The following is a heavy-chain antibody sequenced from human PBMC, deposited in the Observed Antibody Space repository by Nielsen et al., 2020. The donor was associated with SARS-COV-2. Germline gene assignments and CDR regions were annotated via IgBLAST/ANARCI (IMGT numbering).Heavy chain of an antibody. Sequence: GGSLRLSCSASGFTFRSFEMNWVRQAPGRGLEWVSYIDSRGGTIYYADSVKGRFTISRDNAKNSLYLQMNSLRAEDTAVYYCAKAGDYNLYYYGMDVWGQGTTVTVSS. V-gene: IGHV3-48*03. D-gene: IGHD4-17*01. CDR1: GFTFRSFE. CDR2: IDSRGGTI. CDR3: AKAGDYNLYYYGMDV. J-gene: IGHJ6*02.